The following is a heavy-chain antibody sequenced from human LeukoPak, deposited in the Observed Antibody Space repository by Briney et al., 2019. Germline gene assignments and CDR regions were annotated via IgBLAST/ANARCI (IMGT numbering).Heavy chain of an antibody. Sequence: ASVKVSCKASGYTFTSYGISWVRQAPGQGLEWMGWISAYSGNTNYAQKLQGRVTMTTDTSTSTAYMELRSLRSDDTAVYYCARVPAEWFGELEHVVDNWFDPWGQGTLVTVSS. CDR1: GYTFTSYG. J-gene: IGHJ5*02. V-gene: IGHV1-18*04. CDR2: ISAYSGNT. D-gene: IGHD3-10*01. CDR3: ARVPAEWFGELEHVVDNWFDP.